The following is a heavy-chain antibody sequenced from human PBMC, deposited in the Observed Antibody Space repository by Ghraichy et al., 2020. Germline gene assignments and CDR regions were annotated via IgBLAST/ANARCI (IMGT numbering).Heavy chain of an antibody. D-gene: IGHD3-3*01. J-gene: IGHJ6*03. Sequence: GGSLRLSCSASGFTFSSYAMHWVRQAPGKGLEYVSAISSNGGSTYYADSVKGRFTISRDNSKNTLYLQMSSLRAEDTAVYYCVKERFWSGYYLGWHYMDVWGKGTTVTVSS. V-gene: IGHV3-64D*06. CDR1: GFTFSSYA. CDR2: ISSNGGST. CDR3: VKERFWSGYYLGWHYMDV.